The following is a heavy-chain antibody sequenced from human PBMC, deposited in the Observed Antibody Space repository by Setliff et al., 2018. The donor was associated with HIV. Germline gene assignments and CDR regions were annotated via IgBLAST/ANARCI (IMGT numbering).Heavy chain of an antibody. CDR2: IHYSGST. V-gene: IGHV4-39*01. CDR3: ARRGDYYGSGSYDAFDI. Sequence: SETLSLTCTVSGGSVRTTNCYWSWIRQPPGKGLEWIGYIHYSGSTYYNPSLKSRVTISVDTSKNQFSLKMSSVTAADTAVYYCARRGDYYGSGSYDAFDIWGQGTMVTVSS. D-gene: IGHD3-10*01. J-gene: IGHJ3*02. CDR1: GGSVRTTNCY.